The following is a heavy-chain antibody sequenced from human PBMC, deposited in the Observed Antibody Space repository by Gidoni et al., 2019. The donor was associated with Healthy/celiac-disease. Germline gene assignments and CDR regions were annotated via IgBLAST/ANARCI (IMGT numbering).Heavy chain of an antibody. V-gene: IGHV5-10-1*03. CDR3: AVLRFSAGGAVPLYYYYMDV. Sequence: EVQLLQSGAEVKKPGESLRISCKGSGSSLPGYSISWVRQMPGKGLEWMGRIDPSDSYTNYGPSFQGHVTISADKSIGTAYLQWSSLKASDTAMYDCAVLRFSAGGAVPLYYYYMDVWGKGTTVTVSS. D-gene: IGHD3-10*01. CDR1: GSSLPGYS. CDR2: IDPSDSYT. J-gene: IGHJ6*03.